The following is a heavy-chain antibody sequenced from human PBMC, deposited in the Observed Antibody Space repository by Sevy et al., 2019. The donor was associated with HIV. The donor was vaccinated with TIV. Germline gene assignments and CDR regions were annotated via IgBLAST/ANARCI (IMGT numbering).Heavy chain of an antibody. CDR3: AKDSVARNLHFDY. Sequence: GGSLRLSCAASGFTFSRYGVHWVRQAPGKGLEWVASIRFDGNNKHYVDSVMGRFTISRDDSKNTLYLQMNSLRSEDTAVHYCAKDSVARNLHFDYWGQGALVTVSS. D-gene: IGHD6-19*01. J-gene: IGHJ4*02. V-gene: IGHV3-30*02. CDR1: GFTFSRYG. CDR2: IRFDGNNK.